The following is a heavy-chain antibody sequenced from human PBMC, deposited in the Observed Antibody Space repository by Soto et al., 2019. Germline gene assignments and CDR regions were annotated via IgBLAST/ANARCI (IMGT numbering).Heavy chain of an antibody. Sequence: QVQLVQSGAEVKKPGASVKVSCTGSGYTFRSYAIHWVRQATGQGLEWMGWVNPNTGNTGYAQKFQGRVTMTRDMSKSSAYMEVNSLTSEDTDIYYCARADGGGPFDLGGEGTLVSVSS. CDR2: VNPNTGNT. D-gene: IGHD3-16*01. V-gene: IGHV1-8*01. CDR3: ARADGGGPFDL. J-gene: IGHJ5*02. CDR1: GYTFRSYA.